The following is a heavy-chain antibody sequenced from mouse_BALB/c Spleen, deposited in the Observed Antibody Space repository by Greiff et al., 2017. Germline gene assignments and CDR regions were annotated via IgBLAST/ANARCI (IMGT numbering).Heavy chain of an antibody. CDR3: AIYYGDY. J-gene: IGHJ2*01. CDR2: ISSGGSYT. V-gene: IGHV5-9-3*01. CDR1: GFTFSSYA. D-gene: IGHD1-2*01. Sequence: EVKLMESGGGLVKPGGSLKLSCAASGFTFSSYAMSWVRQTPEKRLEWVATISSGGSYTYYPDSVKGRFTISRDNAKNTLYLQMSSLRSEDTAMYYCAIYYGDYWGQGTTLTVSS.